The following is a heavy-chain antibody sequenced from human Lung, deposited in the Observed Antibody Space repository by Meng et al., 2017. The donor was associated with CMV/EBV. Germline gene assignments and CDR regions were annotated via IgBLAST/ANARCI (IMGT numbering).Heavy chain of an antibody. CDR2: INTNTGKP. CDR3: ARDSEAADY. D-gene: IGHD6-25*01. CDR1: GYTFPTYG. J-gene: IGHJ4*02. Sequence: QLQLVQSGSELKKPGASVRISCKASGYTFPTYGMNWVRQAPGQGLEWMGWINTNTGKPTYAQGLTGRFVFSLDTSDSTAYLQISSLKAEDTAVYYCARDSEAADYWGQGTLVTVSS. V-gene: IGHV7-4-1*02.